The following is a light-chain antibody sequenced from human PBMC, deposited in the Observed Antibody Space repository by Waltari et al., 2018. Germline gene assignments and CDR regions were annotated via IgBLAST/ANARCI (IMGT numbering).Light chain of an antibody. CDR2: EVT. J-gene: IGLJ1*01. V-gene: IGLV2-8*01. CDR1: SRAVGSYNY. CDR3: ISYAGNNKYV. Sequence: QSALTQPPSASGSPGQSVTISCTGPSRAVGSYNYVSLYQQYPDKAPKLMIYEVTKRPSGVPDRFSGSKSGNTASLTVSGLQAEDEADYYCISYAGNNKYVLGAGTKVTVL.